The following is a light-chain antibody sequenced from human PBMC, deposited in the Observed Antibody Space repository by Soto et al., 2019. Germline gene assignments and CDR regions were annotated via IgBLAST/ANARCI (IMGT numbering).Light chain of an antibody. CDR2: DVS. J-gene: IGLJ2*01. V-gene: IGLV2-11*01. Sequence: QSVLTQHRSVSGSPGQSVTISCTGTSSDVGGYNYVSWYQQHPGKAPKLMIYDVSKRPSGVPDRFSGSKSGNTASLTISGLQAEDEADYYCCSYAGSYTYVVFGGGTKLTVL. CDR3: CSYAGSYTYVV. CDR1: SSDVGGYNY.